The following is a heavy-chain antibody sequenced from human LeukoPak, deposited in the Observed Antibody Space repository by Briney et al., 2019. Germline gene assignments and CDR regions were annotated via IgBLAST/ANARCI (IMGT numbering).Heavy chain of an antibody. CDR2: INHSGST. V-gene: IGHV4-34*01. CDR1: GGSFSGYY. J-gene: IGHJ5*02. D-gene: IGHD6-6*01. Sequence: PSETLSLTCAVYGGSFSGYYWSWIRQPPGKGLEWIGEINHSGSTNYNPSPKSRVTISVDTSKNQFSLKVSSVTAADTAVYYCARRIAARPRGYWFDPWGQGTLVTVSS. CDR3: ARRIAARPRGYWFDP.